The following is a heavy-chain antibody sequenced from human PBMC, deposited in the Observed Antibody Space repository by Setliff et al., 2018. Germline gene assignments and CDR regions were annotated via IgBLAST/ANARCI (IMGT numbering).Heavy chain of an antibody. CDR2: ISSYNDVT. D-gene: IGHD2-15*01. J-gene: IGHJ3*02. V-gene: IGHV1-18*01. Sequence: ASVKVSCKASGHIFSSYGISWVRQAPGQGLEWMGWISSYNDVTNYEQRFQGRVTMTTDTSASAAYTELRGLRPDDTAIYYCAISSLSICSGGSCPNAFDIWGQGTLVTVSS. CDR1: GHIFSSYG. CDR3: AISSLSICSGGSCPNAFDI.